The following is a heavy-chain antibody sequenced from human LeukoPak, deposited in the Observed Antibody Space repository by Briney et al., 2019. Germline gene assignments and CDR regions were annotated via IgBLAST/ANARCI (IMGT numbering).Heavy chain of an antibody. V-gene: IGHV3-23*01. CDR2: ISGSGGST. CDR3: AKVLRFLEWLPPYFDY. CDR1: GFTFNSYA. Sequence: GGSLRLSCAASGFTFNSYAMSWVRQAPGKGLEWVSAISGSGGSTYYADSVKGRFTISRDNSKNTLYLQMNSLRAEDTAVYYCAKVLRFLEWLPPYFDYWGQGTLVTVSS. D-gene: IGHD3-3*01. J-gene: IGHJ4*02.